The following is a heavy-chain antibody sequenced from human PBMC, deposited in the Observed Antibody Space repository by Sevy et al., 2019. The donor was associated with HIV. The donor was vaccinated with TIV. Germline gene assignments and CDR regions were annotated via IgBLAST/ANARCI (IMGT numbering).Heavy chain of an antibody. V-gene: IGHV3-48*03. CDR3: TRNGGAFDNGFDP. CDR1: GFTFSSYD. D-gene: IGHD2-8*01. CDR2: ISSSGSSI. Sequence: GGSLRLSCTASGFTFSSYDMNWVRQAPGKGLEWVSKISSSGSSIYYADPVKDRFTSSRDNAKNSLNLQMNSLRAEDTAVYYCTRNGGAFDNGFDPWGQGTLVTVSS. J-gene: IGHJ5*02.